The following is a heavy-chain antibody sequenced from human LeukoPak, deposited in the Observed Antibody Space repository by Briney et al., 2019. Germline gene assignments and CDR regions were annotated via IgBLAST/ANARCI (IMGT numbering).Heavy chain of an antibody. CDR3: ARVPRRQWLMDY. V-gene: IGHV3-11*01. Sequence: GGSLRLSCAASGFTFSEYYMSWVREALGEGVEWGSYICSSGRTINYADSVKGGFTISRDNAKISLYLQMNSLRAEDTAVYYCARVPRRQWLMDYWGQGTLVTVSS. D-gene: IGHD6-19*01. CDR1: GFTFSEYY. CDR2: ICSSGRTI. J-gene: IGHJ4*02.